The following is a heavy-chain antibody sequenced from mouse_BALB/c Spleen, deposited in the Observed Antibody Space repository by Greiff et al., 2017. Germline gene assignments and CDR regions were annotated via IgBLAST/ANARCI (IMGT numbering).Heavy chain of an antibody. CDR3: ASYGNYWFAY. CDR1: GYAFSSYW. Sequence: QVQLQQSGAELVRPGSSVKISCKASGYAFSSYWMNWVKQRPGQGLEWIGQIYPGDGDTNYNGKFKGKATLTADKSSNTAYMQLSSLASEDSAVYFCASYGNYWFAYWGQGTLVTVSA. CDR2: IYPGDGDT. V-gene: IGHV1-80*01. D-gene: IGHD2-1*01. J-gene: IGHJ3*01.